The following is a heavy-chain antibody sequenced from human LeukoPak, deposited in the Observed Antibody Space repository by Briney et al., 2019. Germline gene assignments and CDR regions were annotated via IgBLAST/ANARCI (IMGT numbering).Heavy chain of an antibody. D-gene: IGHD3-9*01. V-gene: IGHV3-30*02. CDR2: IRSDGSNK. J-gene: IGHJ3*02. Sequence: GGSLRLSCAASGFTFGSYGMHWVRQAPGKGLEWVTFIRSDGSNKYYADSVKGRFTISRDNSKNTLYLQMNGLRVDDTAMYYCARDPLDISRWANAFDIWGQGTMVTVSS. CDR1: GFTFGSYG. CDR3: ARDPLDISRWANAFDI.